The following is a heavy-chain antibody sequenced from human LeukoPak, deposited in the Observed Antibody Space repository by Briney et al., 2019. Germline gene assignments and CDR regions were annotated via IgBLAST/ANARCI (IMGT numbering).Heavy chain of an antibody. D-gene: IGHD3-3*01. CDR2: INHSGST. CDR1: GGSFSGYY. Sequence: SETLSLTCAVYGGSFSGYYWSWIRQPPGKGLEWIGEINHSGSTNHNPSLKSRVTISVDTSKNQFSLKLSSVTAADTAVYYCARGGPGDFWSGYYLYGMDVWGQGTTVTVSS. V-gene: IGHV4-34*01. J-gene: IGHJ6*02. CDR3: ARGGPGDFWSGYYLYGMDV.